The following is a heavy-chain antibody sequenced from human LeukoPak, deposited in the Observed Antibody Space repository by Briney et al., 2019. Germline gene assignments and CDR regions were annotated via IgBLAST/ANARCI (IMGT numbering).Heavy chain of an antibody. Sequence: KSGGSLRLSCAASGFTFSSYSMNWVRQAPGKGLEWVSSISSSSSYIYYADSVKGRFTISRDNAKNSLYLQMNSLRAEDTAVYYCARDFSLPYYYDSSGYSDDAFDIWGQGTVVIVSS. V-gene: IGHV3-21*01. J-gene: IGHJ3*02. D-gene: IGHD3-22*01. CDR1: GFTFSSYS. CDR3: ARDFSLPYYYDSSGYSDDAFDI. CDR2: ISSSSSYI.